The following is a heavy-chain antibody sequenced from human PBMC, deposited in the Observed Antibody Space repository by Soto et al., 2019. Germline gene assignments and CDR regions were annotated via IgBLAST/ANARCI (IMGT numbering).Heavy chain of an antibody. CDR3: AGGSPSAWEPPFY. Sequence: QVQLQQWGAGLLKPSETLSLTCAVYGRAFSDYYWSWIRQPPGKGLEWIGEIDRYGSTNYDPSLKSRVTISIETSKNQFSLKLTSVTAADTAICYCAGGSPSAWEPPFYWGQGTLVTDSS. D-gene: IGHD1-26*01. J-gene: IGHJ4*02. CDR2: IDRYGST. CDR1: GRAFSDYY. V-gene: IGHV4-34*01.